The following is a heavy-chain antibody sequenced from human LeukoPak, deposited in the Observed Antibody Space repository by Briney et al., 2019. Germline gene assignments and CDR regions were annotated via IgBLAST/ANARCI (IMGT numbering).Heavy chain of an antibody. CDR2: ISGSGGST. CDR3: AKDHTEEQWLVLWFDP. J-gene: IGHJ5*02. Sequence: GGSLRLSCAASGFTFSSYAMSWVRQAPGKGLEWVSAISGSGGSTYYADSVKGRFTISRDNSKNTLYLQMNSLRAEDTAVYYCAKDHTEEQWLVLWFDPWGQGTLVTVSS. CDR1: GFTFSSYA. V-gene: IGHV3-23*01. D-gene: IGHD6-19*01.